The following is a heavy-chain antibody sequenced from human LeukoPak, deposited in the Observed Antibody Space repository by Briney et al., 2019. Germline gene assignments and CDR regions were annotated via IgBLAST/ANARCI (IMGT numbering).Heavy chain of an antibody. Sequence: QAGGSLRLSCAASGFTFSSYEMNWVRQAPGKGLEWVANIKQDGSEKYYVDSVKGRFTISRDNAKNSLYLQMNSLRAEDTAVYYCARTRSSGYYSFWATRGRGYAFDIWGQGAMVTVSS. J-gene: IGHJ3*02. D-gene: IGHD3-22*01. V-gene: IGHV3-7*01. CDR3: ARTRSSGYYSFWATRGRGYAFDI. CDR1: GFTFSSYE. CDR2: IKQDGSEK.